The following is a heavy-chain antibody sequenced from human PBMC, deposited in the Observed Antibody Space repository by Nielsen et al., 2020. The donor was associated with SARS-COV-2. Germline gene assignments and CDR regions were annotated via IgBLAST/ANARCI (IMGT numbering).Heavy chain of an antibody. Sequence: GGSLRLSCAASGFTFRNAWMSWVRQAQGKGLEWVGRIKSKTDGGTTDYAAPVKGRFTISRDDSKNTLYLQMNSLKTEDTAVYYCTTDPKVAVAVMYYFDYWGQGTLVTVSS. V-gene: IGHV3-15*01. CDR3: TTDPKVAVAVMYYFDY. CDR1: GFTFRNAW. D-gene: IGHD6-19*01. J-gene: IGHJ4*02. CDR2: IKSKTDGGTT.